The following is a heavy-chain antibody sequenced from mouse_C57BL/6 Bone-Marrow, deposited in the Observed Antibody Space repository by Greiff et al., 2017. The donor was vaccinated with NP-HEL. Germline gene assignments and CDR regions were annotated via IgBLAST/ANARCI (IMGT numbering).Heavy chain of an antibody. CDR2: ISYDGSN. D-gene: IGHD2-14*01. J-gene: IGHJ2*01. Sequence: EVKLVESGPGLVKPSQSLSLTCSVTGYSITSGYYWNWIRQFPGNKLEWMGYISYDGSNNYNPSLKNRISITRDTSKNQFFLKLNSVTTEDIATYYCARYDRFRYYFDYWGQGTTLTVSS. CDR1: GYSITSGYY. V-gene: IGHV3-6*01. CDR3: ARYDRFRYYFDY.